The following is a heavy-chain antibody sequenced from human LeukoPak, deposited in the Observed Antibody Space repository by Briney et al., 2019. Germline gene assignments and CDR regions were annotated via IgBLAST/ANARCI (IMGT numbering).Heavy chain of an antibody. J-gene: IGHJ4*02. CDR1: GFTVSSNY. D-gene: IGHD5-12*01. CDR3: ASGYSGYVPFDY. CDR2: IYSGGST. Sequence: GGSLRLSCAASGFTVSSNYMSWVRQPPGKGLEWVSVIYSGGSTYYADSVKGRFTISRDNSKNTLYLQMNSLRAEDTAVYYCASGYSGYVPFDYWGQGTLVTVSS. V-gene: IGHV3-66*02.